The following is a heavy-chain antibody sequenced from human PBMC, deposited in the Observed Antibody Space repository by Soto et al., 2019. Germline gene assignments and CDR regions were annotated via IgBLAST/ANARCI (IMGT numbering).Heavy chain of an antibody. D-gene: IGHD3-22*01. CDR3: ARDSPYYYDSSGYFDY. J-gene: IGHJ4*02. Sequence: VQLVESGGGLVKPGGSLRLSCAASGFTFSSYSMNWVRQAPGKGLEWVSSISSSSSYIYYADSVKGRFTISRDNAKNSLYLQMNSLRAEDTAVYYCARDSPYYYDSSGYFDYWGQGTLVTVSS. CDR1: GFTFSSYS. V-gene: IGHV3-21*01. CDR2: ISSSSSYI.